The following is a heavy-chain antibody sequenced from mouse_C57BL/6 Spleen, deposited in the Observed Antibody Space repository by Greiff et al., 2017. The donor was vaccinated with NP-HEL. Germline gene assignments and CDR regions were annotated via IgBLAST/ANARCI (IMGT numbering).Heavy chain of an antibody. CDR2: IHPSDSDT. V-gene: IGHV1-74*01. J-gene: IGHJ1*03. CDR1: GYTFTSYW. D-gene: IGHD1-1*01. Sequence: QVQLQQSGAELVKPGASVKVSCKASGYTFTSYWMHWVKQRPGQGLEWIGRIHPSDSDTNYNQKFKGKATLTVDKSSSTAYMQLSSLTSEDSAVYYCAIPSPVVAHWYFDVWGTGTTVTVSS. CDR3: AIPSPVVAHWYFDV.